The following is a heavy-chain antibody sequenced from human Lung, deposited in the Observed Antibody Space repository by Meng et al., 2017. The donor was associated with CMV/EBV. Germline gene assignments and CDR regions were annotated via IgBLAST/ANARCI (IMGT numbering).Heavy chain of an antibody. Sequence: ASXXVSXKASGYTFSNYDIIWVRQASGQGLEWVGWMNPNRGNTAYEQKFQGRVTMTRDTSTSIAYMELSSLRSGDTAVYYRARGQVQCSTINCHDYRFLGMDVWXQGTXVIGAS. D-gene: IGHD2/OR15-2a*01. J-gene: IGHJ6*02. V-gene: IGHV1-8*01. CDR2: MNPNRGNT. CDR3: ARGQVQCSTINCHDYRFLGMDV. CDR1: GYTFSNYD.